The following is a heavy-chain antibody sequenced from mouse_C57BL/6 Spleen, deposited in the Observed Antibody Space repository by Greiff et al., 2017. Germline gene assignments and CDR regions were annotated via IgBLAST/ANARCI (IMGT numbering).Heavy chain of an antibody. CDR3: ARERVGYAMDY. V-gene: IGHV1-52*01. Sequence: QVQLQQPGAELVRPGSSVKLSCKASGYTFTSYWMHWVKQRPIQGLEWIGNIDPSDSETHYNQKFKDKATLTVDKSSSTAYIQLSSLTSEDSAVYYCARERVGYAMDYWGQGTSVTVSS. J-gene: IGHJ4*01. CDR1: GYTFTSYW. CDR2: IDPSDSET. D-gene: IGHD1-1*02.